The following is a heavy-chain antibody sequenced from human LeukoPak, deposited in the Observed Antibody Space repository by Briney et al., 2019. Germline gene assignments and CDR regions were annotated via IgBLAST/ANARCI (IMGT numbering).Heavy chain of an antibody. D-gene: IGHD6-25*01. CDR1: GFTFRSYG. J-gene: IGHJ1*01. Sequence: PGGSLRLSCAASGFTFRSYGMHWVRQAPGKGLEWVAIIWYDGSNKYYADSVKGRFTISRDNSKNTLYLQMNSLRAEDTAVYYCARVGTSSGRYFQHWGQGTLVTVSS. CDR3: ARVGTSSGRYFQH. CDR2: IWYDGSNK. V-gene: IGHV3-33*01.